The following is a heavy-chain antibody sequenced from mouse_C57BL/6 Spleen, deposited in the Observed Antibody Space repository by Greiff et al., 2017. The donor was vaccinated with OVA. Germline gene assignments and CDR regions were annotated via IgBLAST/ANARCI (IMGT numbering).Heavy chain of an antibody. Sequence: EVKLMESGGGLVQPKGSLKLSCAASGFSFNTYAMNWVRQAPGKGLEWVARIRSKSNNYATYYADSVKDRFTISRDDSESMLYLQMNNLKTEDTAMYYCVRSSPLTGNFDYWGQGTTLTVSS. CDR1: GFSFNTYA. V-gene: IGHV10-1*01. J-gene: IGHJ2*01. D-gene: IGHD4-1*01. CDR2: IRSKSNNYAT. CDR3: VRSSPLTGNFDY.